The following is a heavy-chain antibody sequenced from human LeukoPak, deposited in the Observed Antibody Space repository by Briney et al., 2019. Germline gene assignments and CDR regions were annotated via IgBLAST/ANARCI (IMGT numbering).Heavy chain of an antibody. J-gene: IGHJ4*02. CDR3: ARVRAGSGWNFDY. CDR2: IYYSGST. V-gene: IGHV4-31*03. CDR1: GGSISSGGYY. Sequence: PSETLSLTCTVSGGSISSGGYYWSWIRQHPGKGLEWIGYIYYSGSTYYNPSLKSRVTISVDTSKNQFSLRLSSVTAADTAVYYCARVRAGSGWNFDYWGQGTLVTVSS. D-gene: IGHD6-19*01.